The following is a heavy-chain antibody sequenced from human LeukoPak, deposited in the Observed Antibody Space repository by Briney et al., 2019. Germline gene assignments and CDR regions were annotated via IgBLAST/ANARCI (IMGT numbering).Heavy chain of an antibody. J-gene: IGHJ4*02. V-gene: IGHV4-39*07. CDR2: IYYSGST. CDR3: ARDLYCSGGSCYSGYFDY. Sequence: PSETLSLTCTVSGGSISSSSYYWGWIRQPPGKGLEWIGSIYYSGSTYYNPSLKSRVTISVDTSKNQFSLKLSSVTAADTAVYYCARDLYCSGGSCYSGYFDYWGQGTLVTVSS. CDR1: GGSISSSSYY. D-gene: IGHD2-15*01.